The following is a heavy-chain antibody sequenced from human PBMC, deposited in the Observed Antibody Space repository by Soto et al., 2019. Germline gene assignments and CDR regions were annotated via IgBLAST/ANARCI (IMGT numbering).Heavy chain of an antibody. CDR3: AKSKAGYSSGWYWYYFDY. CDR1: GFTFSSYA. V-gene: IGHV3-23*01. D-gene: IGHD6-19*01. J-gene: IGHJ4*02. CDR2: ISGSGGST. Sequence: PGGSLRLSCAASGFTFSSYAMSWVRQAPGKGLEWVLAISGSGGSTYYADSVKGRFTISRDNSKNTLYLQMNSLRAEDTAVYYCAKSKAGYSSGWYWYYFDYWGQGTLVTVSS.